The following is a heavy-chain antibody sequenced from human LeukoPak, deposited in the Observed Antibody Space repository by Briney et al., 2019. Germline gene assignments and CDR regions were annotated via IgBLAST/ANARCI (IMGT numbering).Heavy chain of an antibody. D-gene: IGHD2-2*01. Sequence: ASVKVSCKASGYTFTGYYMHWVRQAPGQGLEWMGWINPNSGGTNYAQKLQGRVTMIRDTSISTAYMELSRLRSDDTAVYYCARVSCSSTSCYFPSYYYYGMDVWGQGTTVTVSS. CDR3: ARVSCSSTSCYFPSYYYYGMDV. J-gene: IGHJ6*02. CDR2: INPNSGGT. V-gene: IGHV1-2*02. CDR1: GYTFTGYY.